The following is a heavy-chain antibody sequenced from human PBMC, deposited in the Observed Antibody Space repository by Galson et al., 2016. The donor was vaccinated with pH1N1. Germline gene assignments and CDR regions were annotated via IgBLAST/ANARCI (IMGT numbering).Heavy chain of an antibody. V-gene: IGHV4-59*01. CDR2: TSNIGGT. Sequence: TLSLTCSVSGASITSYYWSWIRQPPGKGLEWIGYTSNIGGTNYNPSLRSRVTLSLDTSKNQISLRLSSVTAADTAVYYCARAERLGGDFRGQGYLVTVSS. J-gene: IGHJ4*02. CDR1: GASITSYY. CDR3: ARAERLGGDF. D-gene: IGHD1-26*01.